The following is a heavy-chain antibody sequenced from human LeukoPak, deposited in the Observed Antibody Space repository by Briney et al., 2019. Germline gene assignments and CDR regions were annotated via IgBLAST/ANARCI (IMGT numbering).Heavy chain of an antibody. CDR3: ARRRYYGSGSLYCGY. CDR2: IYYSGST. D-gene: IGHD3-10*01. Sequence: PSETLSLTCTVSGGSISSSSYSWGWLRQPPGKGLEWIGSIYYSGSTYYNPSLKSRVTISVDTSKKQCSLKLSSVTAADTAVYYCARRRYYGSGSLYCGYWGQGTLVTVSS. J-gene: IGHJ4*02. V-gene: IGHV4-39*01. CDR1: GGSISSSSYS.